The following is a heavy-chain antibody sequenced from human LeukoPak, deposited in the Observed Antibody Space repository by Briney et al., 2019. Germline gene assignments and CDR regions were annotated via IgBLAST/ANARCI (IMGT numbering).Heavy chain of an antibody. CDR3: ARVQSGGDYYYYYMDV. CDR1: GFTVSSNY. V-gene: IGHV3-53*01. J-gene: IGHJ6*03. D-gene: IGHD5-24*01. CDR2: IYSDGST. Sequence: PGGSLRLSCAASGFTVSSNYMSWVRQAPGKGLEWVSVIYSDGSTYYADSVKGRFTISRDNSKNTLYLQMNSLRAEDTAVYYCARVQSGGDYYYYYMDVWGKGTTVTVSS.